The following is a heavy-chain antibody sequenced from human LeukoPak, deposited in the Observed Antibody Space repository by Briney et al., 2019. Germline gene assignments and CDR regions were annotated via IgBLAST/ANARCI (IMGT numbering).Heavy chain of an antibody. J-gene: IGHJ3*02. CDR1: GGSFSGYY. CDR2: INHSGST. CDR3: ARHTGGATADAFDI. Sequence: SETLSLTCAVYGGSFSGYYWSWIRQPPGKGLEWIGEINHSGSTNYNPSLKSRVTISVDTSKNQFSLKLSSVTAADTAVYYCARHTGGATADAFDIWGQGTMVTVSS. D-gene: IGHD1-26*01. V-gene: IGHV4-34*01.